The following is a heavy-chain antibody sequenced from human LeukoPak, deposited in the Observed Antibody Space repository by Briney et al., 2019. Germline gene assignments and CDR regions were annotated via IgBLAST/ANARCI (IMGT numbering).Heavy chain of an antibody. CDR3: ARDKKSGESSEIDY. CDR2: INRDGSTT. V-gene: IGHV3-74*03. J-gene: IGHJ4*02. CDR1: GFTFSNYW. Sequence: GGSLRLSCAASGFTFSNYWVHWVRQAPGKGLVWVSRINRDGSTTKYADSVKGRFTVSRDNAKNTLNLQMNSLRAEDTAVYYCARDKKSGESSEIDYWGQGTLVTVSP. D-gene: IGHD3-10*01.